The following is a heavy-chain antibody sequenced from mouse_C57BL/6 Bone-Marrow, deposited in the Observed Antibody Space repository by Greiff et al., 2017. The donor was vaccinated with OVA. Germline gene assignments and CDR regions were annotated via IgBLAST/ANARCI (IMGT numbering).Heavy chain of an antibody. CDR2: INSDGGST. CDR1: EYEFPSHD. Sequence: EVKLQESGRGLVQPGESLKLSCESNEYEFPSHDMSWVRTTPEKRLALVAAINSDGGSTYYPDTMERRFIISRDNTKKTLYLQMSSLRSEDTALYYCARGGNIAGDYWGQGTTLTVSS. D-gene: IGHD5-2*01. CDR3: ARGGNIAGDY. V-gene: IGHV5-2*01. J-gene: IGHJ2*01.